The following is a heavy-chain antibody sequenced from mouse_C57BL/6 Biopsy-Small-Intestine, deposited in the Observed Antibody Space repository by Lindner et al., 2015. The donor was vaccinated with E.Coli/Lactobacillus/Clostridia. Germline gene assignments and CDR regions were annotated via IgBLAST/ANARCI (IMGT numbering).Heavy chain of an antibody. CDR1: GFNIKDDY. CDR3: ARGHYSNYFDY. V-gene: IGHV14-3*01. Sequence: VQLQESGAELVRPGASVKLSCTASGFNIKDDYMHWVKQRPEQGLEWIGRIDPANGNTKYAPKFQDKATITADTSSNTAYLQLSSLTSEDTAVYYCARGHYSNYFDYWGQGTTLTVSS. D-gene: IGHD2-5*01. J-gene: IGHJ2*01. CDR2: IDPANGNT.